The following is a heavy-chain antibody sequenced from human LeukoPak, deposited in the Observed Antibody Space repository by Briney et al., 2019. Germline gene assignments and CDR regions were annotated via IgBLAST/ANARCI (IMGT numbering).Heavy chain of an antibody. Sequence: PGGSLRLSCAASGFTFSSYEMNWVRQAPGKGLEGVSYISSSGSTIYYADSVKGRFTISRDNAKNSLYLQMNSLRAEDTAVYYCARGRVTTRFDYWGQGTLVTVSS. J-gene: IGHJ4*02. CDR2: ISSSGSTI. D-gene: IGHD4-17*01. CDR1: GFTFSSYE. V-gene: IGHV3-48*03. CDR3: ARGRVTTRFDY.